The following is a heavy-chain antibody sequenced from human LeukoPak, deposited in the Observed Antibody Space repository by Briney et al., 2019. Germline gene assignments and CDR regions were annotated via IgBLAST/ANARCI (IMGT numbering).Heavy chain of an antibody. CDR1: GFTFSSYA. V-gene: IGHV3-23*01. CDR3: AKEMGAYGDHYYYYYGMDV. CDR2: ISGSGGST. J-gene: IGHJ6*02. D-gene: IGHD4-17*01. Sequence: GGSLRLSCAASGFTFSSYAMSRVRQAPGKGLEWVSAISGSGGSTYYADSVKGRFTISRDNSKNTLYLQMNSLRAEDTAVYYCAKEMGAYGDHYYYYYGMDVWGQGTTVTVCS.